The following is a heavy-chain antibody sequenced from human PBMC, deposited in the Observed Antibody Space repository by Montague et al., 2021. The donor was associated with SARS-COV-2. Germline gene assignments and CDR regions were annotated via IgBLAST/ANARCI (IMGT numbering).Heavy chain of an antibody. V-gene: IGHV4-59*08. Sequence: SETLSLICTVSGGSISTYYWSWIRQPPGKGLEWIGYIYYSGNTNSNPSLKSRVTMSIDTSKNQFSLKLNSVTAADTAVYYCASFRRSFDYWGQGTLVSVSS. CDR1: GGSISTYY. CDR2: IYYSGNT. CDR3: ASFRRSFDY. J-gene: IGHJ4*02.